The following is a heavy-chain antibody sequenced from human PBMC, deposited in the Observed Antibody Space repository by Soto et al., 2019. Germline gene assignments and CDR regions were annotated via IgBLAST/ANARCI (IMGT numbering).Heavy chain of an antibody. J-gene: IGHJ3*02. CDR2: IYYSGST. V-gene: IGHV4-59*01. CDR1: GGSISSYY. D-gene: IGHD3-10*01. Sequence: QVQLQESGPGLVKPSETLSLTCTVSGGSISSYYWSWIRQPPGKGLEWIGYIYYSGSTNYNPPLKSRVTISVDTSKNEFSLKLSSVTAADTAVYYCAGVWGGAFDIWGQGTMVTVSS. CDR3: AGVWGGAFDI.